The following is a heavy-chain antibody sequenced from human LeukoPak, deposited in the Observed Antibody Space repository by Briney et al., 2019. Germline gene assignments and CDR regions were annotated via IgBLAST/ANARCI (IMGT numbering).Heavy chain of an antibody. Sequence: ASVKVSCKASGYTFTDYYMHWVRQAPGQGLEWMGWMNPNSGNTGYAQKFQGRVTMTRNTSISTAYMELSSLRSEDTAVYYCARGRQSSGEWKHYYYYYMDVWGKGTTVTISS. CDR3: ARGRQSSGEWKHYYYYYMDV. V-gene: IGHV1-8*02. J-gene: IGHJ6*03. D-gene: IGHD1-1*01. CDR2: MNPNSGNT. CDR1: GYTFTDYY.